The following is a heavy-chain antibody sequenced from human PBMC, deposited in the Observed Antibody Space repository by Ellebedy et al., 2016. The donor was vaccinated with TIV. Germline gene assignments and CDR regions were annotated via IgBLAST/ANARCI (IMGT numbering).Heavy chain of an antibody. CDR2: INPNSGGT. Sequence: AASVKVSCKASGYTFTGYYMHWVRQAPGQGLEWMGWINPNSGGTNYAQKFQGRVTMTRDTSISTAYMELSRLRSDDTAVYYCASRYQLLYSDYYGMDVWGQGTTVTVSS. CDR3: ASRYQLLYSDYYGMDV. D-gene: IGHD2-2*02. V-gene: IGHV1-2*02. J-gene: IGHJ6*02. CDR1: GYTFTGYY.